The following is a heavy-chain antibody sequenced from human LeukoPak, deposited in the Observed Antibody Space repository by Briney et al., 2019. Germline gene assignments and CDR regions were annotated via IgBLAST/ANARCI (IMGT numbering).Heavy chain of an antibody. CDR3: ARQQNPYYGILTGYPYFDY. V-gene: IGHV4-4*07. D-gene: IGHD3-9*01. CDR1: SGSFRTYY. J-gene: IGHJ4*02. CDR2: IYTSGST. Sequence: SETLSLTCTVSSGSFRTYYWSWIRQPAGKGLEWIGRIYTSGSTNYNPSLKSRVTMSVDTSKNQFSLKLSSVTAADTAVYYCARQQNPYYGILTGYPYFDYWGQGTLVTVSS.